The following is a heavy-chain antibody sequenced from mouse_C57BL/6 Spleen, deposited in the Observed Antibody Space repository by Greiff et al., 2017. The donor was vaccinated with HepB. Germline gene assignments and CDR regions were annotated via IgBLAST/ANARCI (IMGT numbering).Heavy chain of an antibody. CDR3: TRRYDGYRFAY. Sequence: VQGVESGAERGRPGASVTLSCKASGYTFTDYEMHWVKHTPVHGLEWIGAIDPETGGTAYNQKFKGKAILTADKSSSTAYMELRSLTSEYSAVYYGTRRYDGYRFAYWCQGTLVTVSA. CDR2: IDPETGGT. CDR1: GYTFTDYE. J-gene: IGHJ3*01. D-gene: IGHD2-3*01. V-gene: IGHV1-15*01.